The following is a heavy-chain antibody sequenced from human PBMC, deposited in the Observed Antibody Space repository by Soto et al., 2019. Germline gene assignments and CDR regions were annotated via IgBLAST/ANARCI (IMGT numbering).Heavy chain of an antibody. D-gene: IGHD3-9*01. V-gene: IGHV4-39*01. CDR3: ARLEGLATISYYFDF. Sequence: SETLSLTCSVSGDSINSDKYYWGWIRQPPGKGLEWIGSIYFRGNTYYNPSLQTRVTISLDKSKSQFSLKLNSVTAADSAVYFCARLEGLATISYYFDFWAREPWSSSPQ. CDR1: GDSINSDKYY. CDR2: IYFRGNT. J-gene: IGHJ4*02.